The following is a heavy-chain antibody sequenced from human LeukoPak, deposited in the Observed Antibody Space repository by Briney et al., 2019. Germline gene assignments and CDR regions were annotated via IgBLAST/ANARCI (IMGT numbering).Heavy chain of an antibody. J-gene: IGHJ4*02. CDR3: AKDHYYDSSGYYSSYFDY. V-gene: IGHV3-53*01. Sequence: PGGSLRLSCAASGFTVSSNYMSWVRQAPGKGLEWVSVIYSGGSTYYADSVKGRFTISRDNSKNTLYLQMNSLRAEDTAVYYCAKDHYYDSSGYYSSYFDYWGQGTLVTVSS. CDR1: GFTVSSNY. CDR2: IYSGGST. D-gene: IGHD3-22*01.